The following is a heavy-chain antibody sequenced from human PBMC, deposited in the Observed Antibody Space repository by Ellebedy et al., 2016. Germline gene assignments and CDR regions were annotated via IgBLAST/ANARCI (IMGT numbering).Heavy chain of an antibody. J-gene: IGHJ4*02. V-gene: IGHV1-69*13. CDR2: IIPIFGTA. CDR3: ARPVVEYSSGWYCFDY. D-gene: IGHD6-19*01. Sequence: ASVKVSCKASGYTFTSYGISWVRQAPGQGLEWMGGIIPIFGTANYAQKFQGRVTITADESTSTAYMELSSLRSEDTAVYYCARPVVEYSSGWYCFDYWGQGTLVTVSS. CDR1: GYTFTSYG.